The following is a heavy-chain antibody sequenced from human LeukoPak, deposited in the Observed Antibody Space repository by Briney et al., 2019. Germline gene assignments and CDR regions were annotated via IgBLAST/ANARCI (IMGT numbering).Heavy chain of an antibody. V-gene: IGHV1-46*01. CDR2: INPSGGST. J-gene: IGHJ3*02. D-gene: IGHD1-26*01. CDR3: ARDFEGSGSYTDAFDI. Sequence: GSSVKVSCKASGGTFSSYAISWVRQAPGQGLEWMGIINPSGGSTTYALKFQGRVTMTRDMSTRTVYMELSSLRSEDTAVYYCARDFEGSGSYTDAFDIWGQGTMVTVSS. CDR1: GGTFSSYA.